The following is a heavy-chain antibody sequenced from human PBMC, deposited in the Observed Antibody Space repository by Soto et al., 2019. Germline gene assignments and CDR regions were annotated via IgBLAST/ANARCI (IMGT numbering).Heavy chain of an antibody. V-gene: IGHV3-7*01. J-gene: IGHJ6*02. CDR1: GFTFSSYW. Sequence: GGSLRLSCAASGFTFSSYWMSWVRQAPGKGLEWVANIKQDGSEKYYVDSVKGRFTTSRDNAKNSLYLQMNSLRAEDTAVYYCAREIWFGEFFYYYYGMDVWGQGTTVTV. CDR3: AREIWFGEFFYYYYGMDV. D-gene: IGHD3-10*01. CDR2: IKQDGSEK.